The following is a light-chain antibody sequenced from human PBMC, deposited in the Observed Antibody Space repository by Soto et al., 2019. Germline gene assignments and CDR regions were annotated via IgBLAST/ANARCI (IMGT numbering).Light chain of an antibody. CDR2: GAS. J-gene: IGKJ5*01. CDR3: QQYGSSPPIT. CDR1: QSVSSSY. V-gene: IGKV3-20*01. Sequence: EIVLTQSPGTLSLSPGERATLSCRASQSVSSSYLAWYQQKPGQAPRLLIYGASSRATGIPDRFSGSASRTDFTLTISRLEPEDFAVYYCQQYGSSPPITFGQGTRLVIK.